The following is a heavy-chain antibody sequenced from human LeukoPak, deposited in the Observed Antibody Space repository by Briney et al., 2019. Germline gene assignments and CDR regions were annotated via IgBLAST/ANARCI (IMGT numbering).Heavy chain of an antibody. CDR3: ARDNAGIAAALDY. Sequence: PGGSLRLSCAASGFRFSSQWMSWVRQAPGKGLEWVAIVNQGGTGKYYVDSVKGRFTISRDNAKNSLYLQMNSLRAEDTAVYYCARDNAGIAAALDYWGQGTLVTVSS. CDR2: VNQGGTGK. D-gene: IGHD6-13*01. V-gene: IGHV3-7*01. J-gene: IGHJ4*02. CDR1: GFRFSSQW.